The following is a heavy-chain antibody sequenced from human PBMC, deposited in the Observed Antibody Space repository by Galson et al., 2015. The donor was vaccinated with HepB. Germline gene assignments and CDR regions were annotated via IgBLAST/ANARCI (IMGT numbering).Heavy chain of an antibody. J-gene: IGHJ5*02. CDR2: MNPNSGNT. CDR3: ARRVGSPLRAGWFDP. D-gene: IGHD4-17*01. V-gene: IGHV1-8*02. Sequence: SVKVSCKASGYTFTNYDINWVRQATGQGLEWMGWMNPNSGNTGYAQKFQGRVTMTRNTPITTAYMELSSLRSEDTAVYYCARRVGSPLRAGWFDPWGQGTLVTVSS. CDR1: GYTFTNYD.